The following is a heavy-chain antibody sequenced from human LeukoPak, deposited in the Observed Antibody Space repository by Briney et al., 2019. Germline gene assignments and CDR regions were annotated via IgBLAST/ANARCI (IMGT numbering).Heavy chain of an antibody. J-gene: IGHJ4*02. CDR3: ARDGGNGDYFY. Sequence: GGSLRLSCAASGFTFSSYEMNWVRQAPGKGLEWVSYISSSGSTIYYADSVKGRFTISRDNAKNSLYLQMNSLRAGDTAVYYCARDGGNGDYFYWGQGTLVTVSS. D-gene: IGHD4-17*01. CDR1: GFTFSSYE. V-gene: IGHV3-48*03. CDR2: ISSSGSTI.